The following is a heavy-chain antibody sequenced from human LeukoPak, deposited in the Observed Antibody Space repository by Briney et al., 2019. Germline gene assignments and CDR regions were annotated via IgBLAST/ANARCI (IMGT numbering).Heavy chain of an antibody. J-gene: IGHJ4*02. D-gene: IGHD3-16*01. Sequence: GESLKISCQGSGYSFTTHWIGWVRQMPGKGLEWMGIIYAGDSDTRYNPSFQGQVTISADKSISTAYLQWSSLKASDTAMYYCARQYGLGNSPDYWGQGTLITVSS. CDR3: ARQYGLGNSPDY. CDR2: IYAGDSDT. CDR1: GYSFTTHW. V-gene: IGHV5-51*01.